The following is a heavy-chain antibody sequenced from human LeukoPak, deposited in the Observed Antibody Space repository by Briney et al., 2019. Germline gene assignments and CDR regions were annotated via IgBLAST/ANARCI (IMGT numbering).Heavy chain of an antibody. J-gene: IGHJ6*02. CDR1: GFTFSSYW. Sequence: GGSLRLSCAASGFTFSSYWMSWVRQAPGKGLEWVSSISSSSSYIYYADSVKGRFTISRDNAKNSLYLQMNSLRAEDTAVYYCARDNPRYYGMDVWGQGTTVTVSS. CDR3: ARDNPRYYGMDV. CDR2: ISSSSSYI. V-gene: IGHV3-21*01.